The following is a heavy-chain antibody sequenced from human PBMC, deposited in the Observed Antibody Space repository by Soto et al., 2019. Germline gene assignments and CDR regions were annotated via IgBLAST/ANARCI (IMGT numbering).Heavy chain of an antibody. D-gene: IGHD6-6*01. CDR3: ARDGIAARLFDY. CDR2: INQDGSEK. V-gene: IGHV3-7*01. J-gene: IGHJ4*02. Sequence: EVQLVESGGGLVQPGGSPRLSCAASGFTFSSYWMSWVRQAPGKGLEWVANINQDGSEKYYVDSVKGRFTISRDNAKNSLYLQMNSLRAEDTAVYYCARDGIAARLFDYWGQGTLVTVSS. CDR1: GFTFSSYW.